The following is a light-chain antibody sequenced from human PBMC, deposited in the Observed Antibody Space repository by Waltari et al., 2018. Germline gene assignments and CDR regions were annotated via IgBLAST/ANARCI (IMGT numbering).Light chain of an antibody. J-gene: IGLJ2*01. CDR1: RNEVGGCDS. CDR3: SSQSSNNVVL. Sequence: HSALTQPASLSGSPGRSVTIFCPATRNEVGGCDSFSWYQEHPGQAPRVIIYDVSDRPSGVSDRFSGSKSGNTASLTISGLQAEDEADYYCSSQSSNNVVLFGGGTKLTVL. CDR2: DVS. V-gene: IGLV2-14*01.